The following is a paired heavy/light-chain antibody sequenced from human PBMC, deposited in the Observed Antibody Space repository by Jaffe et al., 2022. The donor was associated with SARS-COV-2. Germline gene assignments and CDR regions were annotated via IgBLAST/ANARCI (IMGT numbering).Light chain of an antibody. CDR2: WAS. Sequence: DIVMTQSPESLAVSLGERATINCKSSQSVLYRYNNRNYLGWYQQKPGQPPKLLIYWASTRESGVPERFSGSGSETDFTLTITSLQAEDVADYYCHQYYDIPLTFGQGTKLEIK. V-gene: IGKV4-1*01. J-gene: IGKJ2*01. CDR3: HQYYDIPLT. CDR1: QSVLYRYNNRNY.
Heavy chain of an antibody. D-gene: IGHD2-2*02. CDR1: GFTFSDYA. CDR2: MSYDGHYE. V-gene: IGHV3-30*18. J-gene: IGHJ4*02. CDR3: AKGGSSGTNFYTNF. Sequence: QMQLVESGGGVVQPGRSLRLSCAASGFTFSDYAMHWVRQAPGKGLEWVAVMSYDGHYEYYIDSVKGRFTISRDNFNNTLYLQLNTLRPEDTAVYHCAKGGSSGTNFYTNFWGRGTLVIVSS.